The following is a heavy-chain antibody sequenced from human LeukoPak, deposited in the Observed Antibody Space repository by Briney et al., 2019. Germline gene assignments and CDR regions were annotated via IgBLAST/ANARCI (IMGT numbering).Heavy chain of an antibody. J-gene: IGHJ2*01. CDR3: ARARDSPLSL. D-gene: IGHD3-22*01. CDR1: GGSISSGSYY. Sequence: PSQTLSLTCTVSGGSISSGSYYWSWIRQPAGKGLEWIGRIYTSGSTNYNPSLKSRVTISVDTSKNQFSLKLSSVTAADTAVYYCARARDSPLSLWGRGTLVTVSS. V-gene: IGHV4-61*02. CDR2: IYTSGST.